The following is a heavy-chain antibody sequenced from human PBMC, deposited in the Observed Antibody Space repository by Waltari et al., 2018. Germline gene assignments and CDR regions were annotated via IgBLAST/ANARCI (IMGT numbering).Heavy chain of an antibody. Sequence: QVQLQQWGAGLLKPSETLSLTCAVYGGSFSGYYWSWIRQHPGKGLEWIGEINHSGSTNYNPSLKNRVTISVDTSKNQFSLKLSSVTAADTAVYYCARGDSSSSFNWFDPWGQGTLVTVSS. CDR3: ARGDSSSSFNWFDP. J-gene: IGHJ5*02. V-gene: IGHV4-34*01. CDR2: INHSGST. D-gene: IGHD6-6*01. CDR1: GGSFSGYY.